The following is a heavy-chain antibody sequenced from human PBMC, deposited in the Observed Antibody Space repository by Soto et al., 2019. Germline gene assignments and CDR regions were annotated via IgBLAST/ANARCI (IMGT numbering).Heavy chain of an antibody. CDR2: IYSGGNT. J-gene: IGHJ3*01. V-gene: IGHV3-53*02. CDR3: AGGTLPRGGGAFDF. Sequence: EVQLVETGGGLIHPGGSLRLSCAASGFTVSSNYMSWVRQAPGKGLEWVSVIYSGGNTYYEDSVKGRFTISGDNSKTTRYLQINSLRAEDSVVYYCAGGTLPRGGGAFDFWGQGTMVSVSS. D-gene: IGHD3-10*01. CDR1: GFTVSSNY.